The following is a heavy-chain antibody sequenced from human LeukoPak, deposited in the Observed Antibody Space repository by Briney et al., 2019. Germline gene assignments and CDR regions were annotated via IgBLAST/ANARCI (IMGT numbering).Heavy chain of an antibody. D-gene: IGHD2-8*01. CDR1: GYTFNTYG. V-gene: IGHV1-18*01. Sequence: ASVKVSCKASGYTFNTYGITWVRQAPGQGLEWMGWISGYNGKTKYAQKLQDRVTMTTDTSTTTAYMELRSLRSDDTAVYYCARVRRYCTNGVCYDAFDIWGQGTMVTVSS. J-gene: IGHJ3*02. CDR3: ARVRRYCTNGVCYDAFDI. CDR2: ISGYNGKT.